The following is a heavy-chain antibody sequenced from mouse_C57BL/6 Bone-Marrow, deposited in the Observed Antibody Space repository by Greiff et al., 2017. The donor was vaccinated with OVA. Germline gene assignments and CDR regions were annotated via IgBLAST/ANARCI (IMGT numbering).Heavy chain of an antibody. J-gene: IGHJ1*03. V-gene: IGHV5-6*01. CDR3: ARRSPYYGSSPHWYFDV. D-gene: IGHD1-1*01. CDR2: ISSGGSYT. Sequence: EVQLQQSGGDLVKPGGSLKLSCAASGFTFSSYGMSWVRQTPDKRLEWVATISSGGSYTYYPDSVKGRFTISRDNAKNTLYLQMSSLKSEDTAMYYCARRSPYYGSSPHWYFDVWGTGTTVTVSS. CDR1: GFTFSSYG.